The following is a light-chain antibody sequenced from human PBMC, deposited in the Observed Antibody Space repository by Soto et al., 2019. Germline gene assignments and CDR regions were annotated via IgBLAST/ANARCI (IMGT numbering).Light chain of an antibody. CDR1: QSVNSVY. CDR2: HAS. CDR3: QHYGRSPPSWT. V-gene: IGKV3-20*01. J-gene: IGKJ1*01. Sequence: EIVLTQSPGTLSLSPGERATLSCRASQSVNSVYLAWYQQKPGQPPRLLIFHASSRATGIPDRISGSGSGTDFTLTISSLEPEDFAVYYCQHYGRSPPSWTFGQGTKVEIK.